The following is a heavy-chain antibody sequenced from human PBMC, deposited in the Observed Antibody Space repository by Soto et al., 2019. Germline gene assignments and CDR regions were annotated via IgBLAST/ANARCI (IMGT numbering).Heavy chain of an antibody. CDR2: ISYDGSNR. CDR1: GLTLSNYA. D-gene: IGHD6-19*01. J-gene: IGHJ4*02. CDR3: ARVTQAVAADY. Sequence: QVQLVESGGGVVQPGRSLRLSCAASGLTLSNYAMHWVRQAPSKGLEWVAVISYDGSNRYYADSVKGRFTISRDNSKNTLYLQMNSLRAEDTAVYYCARVTQAVAADYWGQGTLVTVSS. V-gene: IGHV3-30-3*01.